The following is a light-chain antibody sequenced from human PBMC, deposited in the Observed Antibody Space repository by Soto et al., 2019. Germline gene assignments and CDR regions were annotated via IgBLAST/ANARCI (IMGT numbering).Light chain of an antibody. Sequence: EIVLTQSPGTLSLSPGERATLSCRASQSVRNSLLAWYQQKPGQPPRLLIYDASTRATATPERFSGSGSGTDFTLTISRLEPEDFAVYYCQQYDSSPRTFGQGTKVDIK. CDR1: QSVRNSL. CDR2: DAS. CDR3: QQYDSSPRT. J-gene: IGKJ1*01. V-gene: IGKV3-20*01.